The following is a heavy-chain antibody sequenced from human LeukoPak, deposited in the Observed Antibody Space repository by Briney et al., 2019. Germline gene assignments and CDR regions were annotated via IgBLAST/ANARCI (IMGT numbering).Heavy chain of an antibody. Sequence: GESLKISCKGSGYSFSTYWLGWVRQMPGKDLEWMGIIYPGDSDTRYCPSFQGQVTFSVDKSVGTAYLQWSTLKASDSAMYYCARRAAYGLDVWGRGTMVTVSS. D-gene: IGHD3-10*01. V-gene: IGHV5-51*01. CDR3: ARRAAYGLDV. CDR1: GYSFSTYW. J-gene: IGHJ3*01. CDR2: IYPGDSDT.